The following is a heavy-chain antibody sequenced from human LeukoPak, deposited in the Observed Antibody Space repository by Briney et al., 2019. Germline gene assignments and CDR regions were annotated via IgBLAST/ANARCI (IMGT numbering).Heavy chain of an antibody. Sequence: GGSLILSCAASGFSFSNYGMNWVRQAPGKGLEWVSGITGNGGTTYYADSVKGRFTISRDNSRNTVYLQMNSLRAEDTAVYYCARDYGGSSPFDYWGQGTLVTVSS. CDR3: ARDYGGSSPFDY. D-gene: IGHD4-23*01. J-gene: IGHJ4*02. CDR1: GFSFSNYG. CDR2: ITGNGGTT. V-gene: IGHV3-23*01.